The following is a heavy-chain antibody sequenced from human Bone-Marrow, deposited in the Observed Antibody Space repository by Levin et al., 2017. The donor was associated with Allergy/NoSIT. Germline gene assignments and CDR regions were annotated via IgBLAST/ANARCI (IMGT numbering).Heavy chain of an antibody. CDR3: ARHCSSTSCQARFDP. J-gene: IGHJ5*02. Sequence: PSETLSLTCAVYGGSFSGYYWSWIRQPPGKGLEWIGEINHSGSTNYNPSLKSRVTISVDTSKNQFSLKLSSVTAADTAVYYCARHCSSTSCQARFDPWGQGTLVTVSS. V-gene: IGHV4-34*01. CDR1: GGSFSGYY. D-gene: IGHD2-2*01. CDR2: INHSGST.